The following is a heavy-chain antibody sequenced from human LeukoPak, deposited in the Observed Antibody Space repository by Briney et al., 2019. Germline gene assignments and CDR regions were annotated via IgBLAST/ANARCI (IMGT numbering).Heavy chain of an antibody. Sequence: GGSLGLSCAASGITFSSYAMHWVRQAPGKGLEWVAVISYDGSNKYYADSVKGRFTISRDNSKNTLYLQMNSLRAEDTAVYYCASNPGYSSSWEEYYFDYWGQGTLVTVSS. CDR1: GITFSSYA. CDR2: ISYDGSNK. D-gene: IGHD6-13*01. J-gene: IGHJ4*02. V-gene: IGHV3-30-3*01. CDR3: ASNPGYSSSWEEYYFDY.